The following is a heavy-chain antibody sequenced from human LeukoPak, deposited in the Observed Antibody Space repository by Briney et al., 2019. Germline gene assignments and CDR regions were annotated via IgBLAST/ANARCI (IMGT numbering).Heavy chain of an antibody. J-gene: IGHJ6*03. V-gene: IGHV4-34*01. CDR1: GGPFSGYY. Sequence: SETLSLTCAVYGGPFSGYYWSWIHQPPGKGLEWIGEINHSGSTNYNPSLKSRVTISVDTSKNQFSLKLSSVTAADTAVYYCARVNDGDRYYYYYYMDVWGKGTTVTVSS. CDR3: ARVNDGDRYYYYYYMDV. CDR2: INHSGST. D-gene: IGHD4-17*01.